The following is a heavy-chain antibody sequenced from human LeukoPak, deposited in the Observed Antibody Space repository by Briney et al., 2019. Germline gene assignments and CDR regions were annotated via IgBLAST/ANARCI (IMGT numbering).Heavy chain of an antibody. CDR1: AFTFSSYS. CDR2: ISGSSSYT. D-gene: IGHD6-6*01. Sequence: GGSLRLSCAASAFTFSSYSMNWVRQAPGKGLEWVSSISGSSSYTYYADSLKGRSTISRDNAKNSLYLQMNSLRAEDTAVYYCARADSNIAARRIGFDYWGQGTLVTVSS. V-gene: IGHV3-21*06. CDR3: ARADSNIAARRIGFDY. J-gene: IGHJ4*02.